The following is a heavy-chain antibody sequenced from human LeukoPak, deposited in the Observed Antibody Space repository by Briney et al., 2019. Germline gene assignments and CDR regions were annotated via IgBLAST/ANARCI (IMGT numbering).Heavy chain of an antibody. J-gene: IGHJ6*02. Sequence: PGGSLRLSCAASGFTFSSYWMHWVRQAPGKGLVWVSRINSDGSSTSYGDSVKGRFTISRDSAKNTLYLEMNSLRAEDTAVYYCARTRVTGTRESYYYYGMDVWGQGTTVTVS. CDR3: ARTRVTGTRESYYYYGMDV. CDR2: INSDGSST. V-gene: IGHV3-74*01. CDR1: GFTFSSYW. D-gene: IGHD1-1*01.